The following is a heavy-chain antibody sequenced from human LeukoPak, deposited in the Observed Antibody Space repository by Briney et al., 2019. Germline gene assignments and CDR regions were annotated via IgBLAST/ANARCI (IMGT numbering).Heavy chain of an antibody. CDR3: AKVLLGAVDY. Sequence: PGGSLRFSCAASGFTFSSYGMHWVRQAPGKGLEWVAVISYDGSNKYYADSVKGRFTISRDNSKNTLYLQMNSLRAEDTAVYYCAKVLLGAVDYWGQGTLVTVSS. CDR1: GFTFSSYG. J-gene: IGHJ4*02. D-gene: IGHD3-16*01. CDR2: ISYDGSNK. V-gene: IGHV3-30*18.